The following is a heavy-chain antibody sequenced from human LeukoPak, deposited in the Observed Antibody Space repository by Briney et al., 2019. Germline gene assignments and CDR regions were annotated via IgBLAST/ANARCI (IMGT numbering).Heavy chain of an antibody. D-gene: IGHD3/OR15-3a*01. CDR2: IYTSGST. Sequence: PSQTLSLTCTVSGGSISSGSYYWSWIRQPAGKGLEWIGRIYTSGSTNYNPSLKSRVTISVDTSKNQFSLKLSSVTAADTAVYYCARVGPGVFSYYYYYMDVWGKGTTVTVSS. CDR1: GGSISSGSYY. CDR3: ARVGPGVFSYYYYYMDV. V-gene: IGHV4-61*02. J-gene: IGHJ6*03.